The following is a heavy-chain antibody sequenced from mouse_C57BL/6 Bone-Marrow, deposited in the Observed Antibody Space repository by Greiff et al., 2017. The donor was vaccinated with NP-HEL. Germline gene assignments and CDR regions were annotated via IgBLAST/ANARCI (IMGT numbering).Heavy chain of an antibody. Sequence: QVQLQQPGAELVMPGASVKLSCKASGYTFTSYWMHWVKQRPGQGLEWIGEIDPSDSYTNYNQKFKGKSTLTVDKSSRTAYMQLSSLTSEDSAVYYCAREDYYGTYYFDYWGQGTTLTVSS. CDR2: IDPSDSYT. CDR3: AREDYYGTYYFDY. D-gene: IGHD1-1*01. CDR1: GYTFTSYW. V-gene: IGHV1-69*01. J-gene: IGHJ2*01.